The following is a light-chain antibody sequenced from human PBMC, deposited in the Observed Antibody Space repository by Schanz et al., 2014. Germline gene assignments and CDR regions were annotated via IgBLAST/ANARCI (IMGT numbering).Light chain of an antibody. CDR3: SSYAGSNNLV. CDR2: EVS. V-gene: IGLV2-8*01. Sequence: QSALTQPPSASGSPGQSVTISCTGTSSDVGGYNYVSWYQQHPGKAPKLMIYEVSKRPSGVPDRFSGSKSGNTASLTVSWLQAEDEAVYYCSSYAGSNNLVFGGGTKLTVL. CDR1: SSDVGGYNY. J-gene: IGLJ2*01.